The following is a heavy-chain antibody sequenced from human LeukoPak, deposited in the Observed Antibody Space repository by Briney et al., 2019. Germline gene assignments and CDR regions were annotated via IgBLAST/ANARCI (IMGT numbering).Heavy chain of an antibody. J-gene: IGHJ4*02. Sequence: GGSLRLSCAASGFTFTNYALHWVRQAPGRGLEWGAVISYDGTNKYYADSVKGRFTISRDNSKNTLSLQMNSLRAEDTALYYCARGFVLGAAKNYFDYWGQGALVTVSS. CDR2: ISYDGTNK. D-gene: IGHD2-21*02. CDR1: GFTFTNYA. CDR3: ARGFVLGAAKNYFDY. V-gene: IGHV3-30-3*01.